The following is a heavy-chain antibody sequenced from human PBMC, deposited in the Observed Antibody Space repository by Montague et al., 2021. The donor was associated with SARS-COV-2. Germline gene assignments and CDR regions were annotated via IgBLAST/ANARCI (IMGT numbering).Heavy chain of an antibody. CDR2: IYYSGST. J-gene: IGHJ6*02. CDR1: GGSISSSSYC. Sequence: SETLSLTCTVSGGSISSSSYCWGWIRQPPGKGLEWIGSIYYSGSTYYNPSLKSRVTISVDTSKNQFSLKLSSVTAADTAMYYCARVGRQQLVRLSGMDVWGQGTTVTVSS. V-gene: IGHV4-39*07. D-gene: IGHD6-13*01. CDR3: ARVGRQQLVRLSGMDV.